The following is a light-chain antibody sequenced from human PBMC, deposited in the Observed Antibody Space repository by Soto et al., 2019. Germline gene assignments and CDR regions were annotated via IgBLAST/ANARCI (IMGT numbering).Light chain of an antibody. Sequence: DIQMTQSPSSLSASVGDRVTITCRASQSISSYLHWYQQKPRKAPKLLIYAASSLQSGVPSRFSGSGSGTDFTLTISSLQPEDFATYYCQQSYRTPRTFGQGTNVDIK. CDR2: AAS. CDR1: QSISSY. CDR3: QQSYRTPRT. J-gene: IGKJ1*01. V-gene: IGKV1-39*01.